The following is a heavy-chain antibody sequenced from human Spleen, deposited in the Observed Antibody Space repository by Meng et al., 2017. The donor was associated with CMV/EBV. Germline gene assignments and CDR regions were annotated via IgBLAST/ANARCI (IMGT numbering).Heavy chain of an antibody. D-gene: IGHD6-19*01. CDR3: ARQLLGSAWYQEPFDY. Sequence: GSISSTTYYWGWIRQSPGKGLEWIGSIYKSGSTFYNPSLKSRLTIYVDTSKNQFSLKLGSATAADTAMYYCARQLLGSAWYQEPFDYWGQGALVTVSS. CDR2: IYKSGST. J-gene: IGHJ4*02. CDR1: GSISSTTYY. V-gene: IGHV4-39*01.